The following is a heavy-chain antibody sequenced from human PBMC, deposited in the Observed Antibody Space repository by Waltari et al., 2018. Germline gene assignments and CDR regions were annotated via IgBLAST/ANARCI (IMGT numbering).Heavy chain of an antibody. D-gene: IGHD6-13*01. V-gene: IGHV3-15*01. CDR2: IKSKTDGGTT. J-gene: IGHJ4*02. Sequence: EVQLVESGGGLVKPGGSLRLSCAASGFTISHARASWVRQAPGKGLEWVGRIKSKTDGGTTDYAAPVKGRFTISRDDSKNTLYLQMNSLKTEDTAVYYCTTTSFVEQQLVLGWDYWGQGTLVTVSS. CDR1: GFTISHAR. CDR3: TTTSFVEQQLVLGWDY.